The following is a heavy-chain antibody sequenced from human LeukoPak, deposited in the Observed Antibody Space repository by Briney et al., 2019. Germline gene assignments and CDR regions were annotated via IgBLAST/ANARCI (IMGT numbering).Heavy chain of an antibody. Sequence: GGSLRLSCAASGVTFTSYAMSWVRQAPAKGLELVSGISASCGTIYYADSVKGRFTISRDNSKLSLFLQMNSLRAEDTAVYYCAKQGRSWYYSYMDVWGKGTTVTVSS. CDR3: AKQGRSWYYSYMDV. D-gene: IGHD6-13*01. V-gene: IGHV3-23*01. J-gene: IGHJ6*03. CDR1: GVTFTSYA. CDR2: ISASCGTI.